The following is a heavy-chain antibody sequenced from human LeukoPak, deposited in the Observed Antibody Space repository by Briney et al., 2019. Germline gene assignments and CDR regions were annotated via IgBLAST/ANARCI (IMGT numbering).Heavy chain of an antibody. J-gene: IGHJ4*02. CDR2: ISYDGSNK. V-gene: IGHV3-30*04. CDR1: GFTFSSYT. D-gene: IGHD5-24*01. Sequence: GGSLRLSCAASGFTFSSYTMHWVRQAPGKGLEWVAFISYDGSNKYYADSVKGRFTISRDNSKNTLYLQMNSLRAEDTAVYYCARDGGDGYNFDYWGQGTLVTVSS. CDR3: ARDGGDGYNFDY.